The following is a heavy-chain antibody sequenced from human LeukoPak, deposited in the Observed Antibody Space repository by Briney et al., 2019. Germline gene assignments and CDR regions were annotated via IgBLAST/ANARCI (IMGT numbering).Heavy chain of an antibody. CDR1: GGSFSGYY. D-gene: IGHD6-13*01. J-gene: IGHJ4*02. Sequence: SETLSLTCAVYGGSFSGYYWSWIRQPPGKGLEWIGEINHSGSTNYNPSLKSRVTISVDTSKNQFSLQLNSVTPEDTAVYYCARRREGHIEQQLVWFFDYWGQGSLVTVAS. CDR2: INHSGST. V-gene: IGHV4-34*01. CDR3: ARRREGHIEQQLVWFFDY.